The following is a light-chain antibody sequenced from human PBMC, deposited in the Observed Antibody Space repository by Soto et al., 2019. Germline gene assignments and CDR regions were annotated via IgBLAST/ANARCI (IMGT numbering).Light chain of an antibody. J-gene: IGLJ2*01. CDR1: SSNIGDNY. Sequence: QSVLTQPPSMSAAPGQRVTISCSGTSSNIGDNYVSWYRQLPGTAPELLIYDNYKRPSGIPDRFSGSKSGTSATLGITRLQTGDEADYYCGTWDTSLSNGVFGGGTKVTVL. V-gene: IGLV1-51*01. CDR2: DNY. CDR3: GTWDTSLSNGV.